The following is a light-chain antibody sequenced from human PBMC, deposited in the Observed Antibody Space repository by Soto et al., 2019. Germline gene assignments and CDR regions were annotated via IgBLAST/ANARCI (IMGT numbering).Light chain of an antibody. J-gene: IGKJ3*01. Sequence: EIVLTQSPGTLSLSPGERATLSCRASQSVSSSYLAWYQQKPGQAPRLLIYGASSRATGIPDRLSEIESGINITLTISRLEPEDFAGYYCQQYGSLLFTFRPGTKVHIK. CDR3: QQYGSLLFT. V-gene: IGKV3-20*01. CDR2: GAS. CDR1: QSVSSSY.